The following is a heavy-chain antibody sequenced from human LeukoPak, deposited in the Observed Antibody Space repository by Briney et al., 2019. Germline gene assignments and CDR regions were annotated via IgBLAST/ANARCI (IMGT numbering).Heavy chain of an antibody. CDR3: AGVYDSSADD. CDR2: IYHSGTT. V-gene: IGHV4-30-4*01. J-gene: IGHJ4*02. CDR1: GGSISIGDYY. D-gene: IGHD3-22*01. Sequence: PSETLSLTCTVSGGSISIGDYYWRWIRQPPGRGLEWIGYIYHSGTTYYNPSLKSRVTISVDTSKNQFSLKLSSVPAADTVVYYCAGVYDSSADDWGQGTLVTVSS.